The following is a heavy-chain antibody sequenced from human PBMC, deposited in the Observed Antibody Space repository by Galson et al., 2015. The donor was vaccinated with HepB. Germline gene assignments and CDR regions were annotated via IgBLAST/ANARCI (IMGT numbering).Heavy chain of an antibody. J-gene: IGHJ4*02. D-gene: IGHD3-22*01. CDR2: ISGSGGST. V-gene: IGHV3-23*01. CDR1: GFTFSSYA. Sequence: SLRLSCAASGFTFSSYAMSWVRQAPGKGLEWVSAISGSGGSTYYADSVKGRFTISRDDSKNTLYLQMNSLRAEDTAVYYCAKLHGYNYDSNFGSWGQGTLVTVSS. CDR3: AKLHGYNYDSNFGS.